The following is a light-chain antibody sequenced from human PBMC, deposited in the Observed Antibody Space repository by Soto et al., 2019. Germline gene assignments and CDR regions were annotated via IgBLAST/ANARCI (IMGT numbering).Light chain of an antibody. CDR1: SSDVGGYNY. CDR2: EVN. CDR3: SSYAGSSNV. V-gene: IGLV2-8*01. Sequence: QSALTQPPSASGSPGQSVAISCTGTSSDVGGYNYVSWYQQHPGKAPKLMIYEVNKRPSGVPDRFSDSKSGNTASLTVSGLQAEDEADYYCSSYAGSSNVFGTGTSSPS. J-gene: IGLJ1*01.